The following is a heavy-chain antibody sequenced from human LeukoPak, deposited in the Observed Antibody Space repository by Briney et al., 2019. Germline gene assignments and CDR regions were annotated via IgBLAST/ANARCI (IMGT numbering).Heavy chain of an antibody. CDR2: IYSGGYT. CDR1: GFTVSSTY. CDR3: ARGRPAHYFDS. D-gene: IGHD6-6*01. V-gene: IGHV3-66*01. J-gene: IGHJ4*02. Sequence: GGSLRLSCAASGFTVSSTYLTWVRQAPGKGLEWLSVIYSGGYTYYADSVKGRFFISRDISENMVYLQMNSLSVEDTAVYFCARGRPAHYFDSWGPGTLITVS.